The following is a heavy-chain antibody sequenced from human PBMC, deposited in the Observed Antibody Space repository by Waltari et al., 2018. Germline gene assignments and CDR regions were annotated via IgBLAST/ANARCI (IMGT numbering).Heavy chain of an antibody. Sequence: QVQLQQWGAGLLKPSETLSLTCAVYGGSFSGYYWSWIRQPPGKGLEWIGEINHSGSTNYNPSLKIRVTISVYTSKNQFSLKLSSVTAADTAVYYCARVWEIAAAGTVIDWGQGTLVTVSS. V-gene: IGHV4-34*01. CDR2: INHSGST. CDR3: ARVWEIAAAGTVID. CDR1: GGSFSGYY. J-gene: IGHJ4*02. D-gene: IGHD6-13*01.